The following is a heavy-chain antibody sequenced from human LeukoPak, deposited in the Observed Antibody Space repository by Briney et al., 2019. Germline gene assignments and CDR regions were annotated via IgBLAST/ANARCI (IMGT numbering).Heavy chain of an antibody. CDR2: VTSSGRTP. Sequence: SGGSLRLSCEASGFTFNTHAMSWVRQAPGKGLEWVASVTSSGRTPYYADSVKGRFTISRDNSKNTLYLQMNSLRGEDTAVYYCAKDRPNFYETSGSYYKIKGDFWGQGSLVTVSS. V-gene: IGHV3-23*01. J-gene: IGHJ4*02. D-gene: IGHD3-10*01. CDR3: AKDRPNFYETSGSYYKIKGDF. CDR1: GFTFNTHA.